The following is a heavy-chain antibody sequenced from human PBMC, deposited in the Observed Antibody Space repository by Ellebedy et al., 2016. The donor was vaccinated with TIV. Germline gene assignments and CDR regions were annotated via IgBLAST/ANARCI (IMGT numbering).Heavy chain of an antibody. CDR3: ARSTDYYFDY. CDR1: GYNFAIYW. D-gene: IGHD2-2*01. J-gene: IGHJ4*02. CDR2: IYPEDSDT. Sequence: GESLKISCKASGYNFAIYWIAWVRQMPGKGLEWVGSIYPEDSDTRYSPSFQGQVTISADKSISTAYLQWSSLKASDTAMYYCARSTDYYFDYWGQGTLVTVSS. V-gene: IGHV5-51*01.